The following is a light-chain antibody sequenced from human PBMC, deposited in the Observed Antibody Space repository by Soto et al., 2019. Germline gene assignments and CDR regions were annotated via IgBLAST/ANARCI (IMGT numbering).Light chain of an antibody. CDR2: EAS. Sequence: DIVMTQSPLSLSVTPGQPASISCQSSQSLLHSDGRTFLCWYLQKPGQPPQVLIYEASDRFSGVPDRFSGRGSGTDFTLKISRVEAEDAGVYYCMQSMEIPITFGQGTRLEIK. CDR3: MQSMEIPIT. V-gene: IGKV2D-29*01. CDR1: QSLLHSDGRTF. J-gene: IGKJ5*01.